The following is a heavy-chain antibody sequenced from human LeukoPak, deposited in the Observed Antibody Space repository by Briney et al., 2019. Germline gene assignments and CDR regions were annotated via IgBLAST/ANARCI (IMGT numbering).Heavy chain of an antibody. Sequence: PGGSLRLSCTASGFTFGDYAMTWVRQAPGKGLEWLGFIRSKAYGGTTDYAASVKGRFTISRDGSKSIAYLEMNSLKTEDTAVYYCARDRSGYYSEYFQHWGQGTLVTVSS. D-gene: IGHD3-22*01. V-gene: IGHV3-49*04. CDR1: GFTFGDYA. CDR2: IRSKAYGGTT. CDR3: ARDRSGYYSEYFQH. J-gene: IGHJ1*01.